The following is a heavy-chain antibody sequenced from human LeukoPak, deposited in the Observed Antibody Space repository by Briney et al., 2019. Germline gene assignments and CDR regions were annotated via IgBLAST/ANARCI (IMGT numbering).Heavy chain of an antibody. CDR3: AKDEGYDFWSGYYPPLGY. D-gene: IGHD3-3*01. CDR2: IKNEGSDT. CDR1: GFTFSSYA. Sequence: GGSLRLSCAASGFTFSSYAMHWVRQAPGKGLVWVSRIKNEGSDTRYADSVKGRFTISRDNAKNTLYLQMNSLRAEDTAVYYCAKDEGYDFWSGYYPPLGYWGQGTLVTVSS. V-gene: IGHV3-74*01. J-gene: IGHJ4*02.